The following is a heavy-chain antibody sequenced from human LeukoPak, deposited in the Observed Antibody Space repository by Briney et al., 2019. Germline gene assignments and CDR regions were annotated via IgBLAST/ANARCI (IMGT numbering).Heavy chain of an antibody. CDR2: ISSSGTSK. Sequence: PGGSLRLSCVDSGFTFSNYGMNWVRQAPGEGLEWLSYISSSGTSKYSADPVKGRFTISRDNAKNSLYLQMNSLRDDDTAVHYCAREANYDDPYYYGMDVWGQGTTVTVSS. CDR3: AREANYDDPYYYGMDV. V-gene: IGHV3-48*02. J-gene: IGHJ6*02. D-gene: IGHD4-17*01. CDR1: GFTFSNYG.